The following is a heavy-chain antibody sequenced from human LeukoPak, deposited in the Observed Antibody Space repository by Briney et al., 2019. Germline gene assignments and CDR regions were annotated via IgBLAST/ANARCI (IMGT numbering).Heavy chain of an antibody. CDR2: INHSGST. CDR3: ARDDSGSGDAFDI. V-gene: IGHV4-34*01. CDR1: GGSFSGYY. J-gene: IGHJ3*02. D-gene: IGHD1-26*01. Sequence: ETLSLTCAVYGGSFSGYYWSWIRQPPGKGLEWIGEINHSGSTNYNPSLKSRVTISVDTSKNQFSLKLSSVTAADTAVYYCARDDSGSGDAFDIWGQGTMVTVSS.